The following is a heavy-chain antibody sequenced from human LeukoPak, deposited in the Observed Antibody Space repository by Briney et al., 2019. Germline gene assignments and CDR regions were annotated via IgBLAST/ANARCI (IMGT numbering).Heavy chain of an antibody. D-gene: IGHD1-7*01. V-gene: IGHV4-4*07. CDR2: INIGGTT. CDR3: ARDVELRWEGGIYYYYYMDV. Sequence: TSETLSLTCTVSGGSISTYYWSWIRQPAGKRLEWIGRINIGGTTNYNPSLKSRVTMSVDTSKNEFSLKLSSVTAADTAVYHCARDVELRWEGGIYYYYYMDVWGKGTMVTVSS. CDR1: GGSISTYY. J-gene: IGHJ6*03.